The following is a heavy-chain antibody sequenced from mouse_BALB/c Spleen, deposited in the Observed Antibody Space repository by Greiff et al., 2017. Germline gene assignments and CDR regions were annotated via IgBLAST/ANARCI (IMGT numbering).Heavy chain of an antibody. V-gene: IGHV5-6-4*01. Sequence: EVQGVESGGGLVKPGGSLKLSCAASGFTFSSYTMSWVRQTPEKRLEWVATISSGGSYTYYPDSVKGRFTISRDNAKNTLYLQMSSLKSEDTAMYYCTGVVATDYAMDYWGQGTSVTVSS. CDR3: TGVVATDYAMDY. D-gene: IGHD1-1*01. CDR2: ISSGGSYT. CDR1: GFTFSSYT. J-gene: IGHJ4*01.